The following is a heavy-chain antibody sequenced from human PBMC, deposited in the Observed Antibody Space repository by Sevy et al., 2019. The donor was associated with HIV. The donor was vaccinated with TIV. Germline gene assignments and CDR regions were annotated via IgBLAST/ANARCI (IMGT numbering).Heavy chain of an antibody. D-gene: IGHD1-26*01. CDR2: IKEDGSAK. Sequence: GGSLRLSCAASRFTFKTYWMSWVRQAPGKGLEWVGNIKEDGSAKYYEDSVRGRFTISRDNSKNSLYLQMSSLRVEDTAVYYCARDSPGYGGYSYWGQGTLVTVSS. V-gene: IGHV3-7*01. J-gene: IGHJ4*01. CDR3: ARDSPGYGGYSY. CDR1: RFTFKTYW.